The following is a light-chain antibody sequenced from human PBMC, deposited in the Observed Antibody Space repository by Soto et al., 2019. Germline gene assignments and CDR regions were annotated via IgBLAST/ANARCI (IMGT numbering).Light chain of an antibody. J-gene: IGKJ2*01. CDR1: QGIRND. CDR2: AAS. V-gene: IGKV1-6*01. CDR3: LQDYTYPYT. Sequence: AIQMTQSPSSLSASVGDRVTITCRASQGIRNDLGWYQQKPGKAPKLLIYAASSLQSGVPSRFSGRGSDTDFTLTISSLQPEDFATYYCLQDYTYPYTFGQGTKLEIK.